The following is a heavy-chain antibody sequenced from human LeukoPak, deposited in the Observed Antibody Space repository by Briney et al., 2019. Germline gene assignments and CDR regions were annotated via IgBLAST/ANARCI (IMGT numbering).Heavy chain of an antibody. J-gene: IGHJ3*02. CDR2: IIPIFGTA. CDR3: ASHETTFYYDSSGYSKTQFYAFDI. CDR1: GGTFSSYA. V-gene: IGHV1-69*06. Sequence: SVKVSCKASGGTFSSYAISWVRQAPGQGLEWMGGIIPIFGTANYAQKFQGRVTITADKSTSTAYMELSSLRSEDTAVYYCASHETTFYYDSSGYSKTQFYAFDIWGQGTMVTVSS. D-gene: IGHD3-22*01.